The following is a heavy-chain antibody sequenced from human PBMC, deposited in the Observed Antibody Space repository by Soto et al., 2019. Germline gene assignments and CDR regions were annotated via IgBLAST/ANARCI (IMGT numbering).Heavy chain of an antibody. Sequence: SVKVSCKASGGTFSSYTISWVRQAPGQGLEWMGRIIPILGIANYAQKFQGRVTITADKSTSTAYMELSSLRSEDTAVYYCARLLYYDSSGYPVDYWGQGTLVTGSS. CDR2: IIPILGIA. CDR1: GGTFSSYT. D-gene: IGHD3-22*01. V-gene: IGHV1-69*02. J-gene: IGHJ4*02. CDR3: ARLLYYDSSGYPVDY.